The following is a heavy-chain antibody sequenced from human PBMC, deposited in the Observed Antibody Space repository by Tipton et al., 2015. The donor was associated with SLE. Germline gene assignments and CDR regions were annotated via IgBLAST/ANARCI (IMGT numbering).Heavy chain of an antibody. CDR2: IYTSGST. D-gene: IGHD3-3*01. Sequence: LRLSCTVSGGSISSHYWSWIRQPPGKGLEWIGYIYTSGSTNYNPSLKSRVTISVDTSKNQFSLKLSSVTAADTAVYYCARVFDFWSGYWFDYWGQGTLVTVSS. V-gene: IGHV4-4*08. J-gene: IGHJ4*02. CDR1: GGSISSHY. CDR3: ARVFDFWSGYWFDY.